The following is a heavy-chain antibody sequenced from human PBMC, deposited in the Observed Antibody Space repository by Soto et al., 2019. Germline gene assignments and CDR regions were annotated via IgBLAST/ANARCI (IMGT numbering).Heavy chain of an antibody. CDR3: ARDFSSSWYTLGGMDV. V-gene: IGHV3-21*05. CDR1: GFTFSSYA. CDR2: ISSSSSYT. J-gene: IGHJ6*02. Sequence: GGSLRLSCAASGFTFSSYAMSWVRQAPGKGLEWVSYISSSSSYTNYADSVKGRFTISRDNAKNSLYLQMNSLRAEDTAVYYCARDFSSSWYTLGGMDVWGQGATVTVSS. D-gene: IGHD6-13*01.